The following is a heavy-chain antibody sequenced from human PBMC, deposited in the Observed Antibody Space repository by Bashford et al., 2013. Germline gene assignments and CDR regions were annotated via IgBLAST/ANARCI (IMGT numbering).Heavy chain of an antibody. Sequence: SETLSLTCTVSGGSISSGGYYWSWIRQHPGKGLEWIGYIYYSGSTYYNPSLKSRVTISVDTSKNQFSLKLSSVTAADTAVYYCARDAAGEGVTTGTFDYWGQGTLVTVSS. CDR2: IYYSGST. CDR3: ARDAAGEGVTTGTFDY. D-gene: IGHD4-17*01. V-gene: IGHV4-31*03. CDR1: GGSISSGGYY. J-gene: IGHJ4*02.